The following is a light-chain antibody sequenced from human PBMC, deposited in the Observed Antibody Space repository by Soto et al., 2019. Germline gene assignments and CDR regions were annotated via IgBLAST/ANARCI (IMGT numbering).Light chain of an antibody. J-gene: IGLJ1*01. CDR3: SSYTSSSTLSYV. CDR2: DVS. V-gene: IGLV2-14*01. Sequence: QSALTQPASVSGSPGQSITISCTGTSSDVGGYNYVSWYQQHPGKAPKLMIYDVSNRPSGVSNLFSGSKSGNTASLTISGLQAEDEADYYCSSYTSSSTLSYVSGTGTKVTVL. CDR1: SSDVGGYNY.